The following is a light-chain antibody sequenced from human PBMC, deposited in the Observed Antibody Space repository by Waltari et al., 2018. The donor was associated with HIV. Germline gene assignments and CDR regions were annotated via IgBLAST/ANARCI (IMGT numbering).Light chain of an antibody. Sequence: EIVLTQSPGTLSLSPGERATLSCRASQSVSSSFLAWYQQKPDQAPRLLIHGASSRATGIPDRFSGSGSGTDFTLTISRLEPEDFAVYYCQQYGSSPPYTFGQGTKLEIK. CDR3: QQYGSSPPYT. CDR1: QSVSSSF. V-gene: IGKV3-20*01. CDR2: GAS. J-gene: IGKJ2*01.